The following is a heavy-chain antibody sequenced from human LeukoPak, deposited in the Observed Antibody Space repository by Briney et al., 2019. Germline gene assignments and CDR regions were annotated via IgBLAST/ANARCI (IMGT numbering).Heavy chain of an antibody. J-gene: IGHJ5*02. Sequence: PSETLSLTCTVSGGSISSYYWSWIRQPPGKGLEWIGEINHSGSTNYNPSLKSRVTISVDTSKNQFSLKLSSVTAADTAVYYCARGHCSGGSCQGSWFDPWGQGTLVTVSS. CDR2: INHSGST. V-gene: IGHV4-34*01. CDR1: GGSISSYY. CDR3: ARGHCSGGSCQGSWFDP. D-gene: IGHD2-15*01.